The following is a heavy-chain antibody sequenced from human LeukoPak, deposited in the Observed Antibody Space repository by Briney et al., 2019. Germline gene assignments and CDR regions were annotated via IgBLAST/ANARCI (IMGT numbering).Heavy chain of an antibody. CDR3: ARAGRQQQLVQVYYYYGMDV. Sequence: PSETLSLTCTVSGGSISSYYWSWIRQPPGKGLEWIGYIYYSGSTNYNPSLKSRVTISVDTSKNQFSLKLSSVTAADTAVYYCARAGRQQQLVQVYYYYGMDVWGQGTTVTVSS. J-gene: IGHJ6*02. CDR1: GGSISSYY. D-gene: IGHD6-13*01. CDR2: IYYSGST. V-gene: IGHV4-59*01.